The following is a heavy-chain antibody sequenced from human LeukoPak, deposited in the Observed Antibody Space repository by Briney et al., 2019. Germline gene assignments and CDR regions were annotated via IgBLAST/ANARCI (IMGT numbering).Heavy chain of an antibody. J-gene: IGHJ5*02. Sequence: GGSLRLSCAASGFTFSSYWMNWARQAPGKGLEWVAVISYDGSNKYYADSVKGRFTISRDNSKNTLYLQVNSLRTEDTAVYYCARWFASLMNWFDPWGQGTLVTVSS. V-gene: IGHV3-30*03. CDR2: ISYDGSNK. CDR1: GFTFSSYW. D-gene: IGHD3-10*01. CDR3: ARWFASLMNWFDP.